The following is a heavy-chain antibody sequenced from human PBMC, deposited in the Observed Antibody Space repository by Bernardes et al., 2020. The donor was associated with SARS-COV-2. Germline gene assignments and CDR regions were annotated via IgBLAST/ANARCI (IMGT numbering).Heavy chain of an antibody. V-gene: IGHV1-18*01. CDR1: GYTFNRYG. J-gene: IGHJ4*02. CDR2: ISGYNRDT. Sequence: KVSCKASGYTFNRYGLTWVRQAPGQGLEWMGWISGYNRDTKYAQKFRGRVTMTKDTSTSTAYMELRSLRSDDTAVYYCARASQSYGDYDYWGQGTLVTVSS. D-gene: IGHD4-17*01. CDR3: ARASQSYGDYDY.